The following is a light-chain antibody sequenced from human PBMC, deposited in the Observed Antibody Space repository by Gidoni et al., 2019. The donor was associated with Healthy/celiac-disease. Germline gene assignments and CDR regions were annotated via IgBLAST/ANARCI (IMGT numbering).Light chain of an antibody. V-gene: IGKV3-15*01. Sequence: ELLLTQSPATLSMSPGDRATLSCRASLSVSSYLAWYQQKPGQAPRLLIYGASTRATGIPARFSGSGSGTEFTLTISSLQSEDFAVYYCQQYNNWPPTFGGGTKVEIK. J-gene: IGKJ4*01. CDR3: QQYNNWPPT. CDR2: GAS. CDR1: LSVSSY.